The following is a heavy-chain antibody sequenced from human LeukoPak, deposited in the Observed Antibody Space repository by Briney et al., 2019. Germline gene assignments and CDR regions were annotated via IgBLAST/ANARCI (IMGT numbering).Heavy chain of an antibody. CDR1: GFTGSNNY. CDR3: TRERLAFSSSWYPSDY. V-gene: IGHV3-66*03. Sequence: GGSLRLSCAASGFTGSNNYVSWVRQAPGMGLEWVSAIHSSGATCYADSVKGRFTLSRDNSKNTLYLQVNSLRAEDTAVYYCTRERLAFSSSWYPSDYWGQGTLVTVSS. J-gene: IGHJ4*02. D-gene: IGHD6-13*01. CDR2: IHSSGAT.